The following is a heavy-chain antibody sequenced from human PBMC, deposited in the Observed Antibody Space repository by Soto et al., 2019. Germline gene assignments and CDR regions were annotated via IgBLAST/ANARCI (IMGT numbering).Heavy chain of an antibody. D-gene: IGHD3-3*01. CDR3: ATSEDGVLDY. J-gene: IGHJ4*02. CDR2: ISYDGSNK. CDR1: GFTFSSYG. Sequence: GGSLRLSCAASGFTFSSYGMHWVRQAPGKGLEWVAVISYDGSNKYYADSVKGRITISRDNSKNTLYLQMNSLRAEDTAVYYCATSEDGVLDYWGQGTLVTVSS. V-gene: IGHV3-30*03.